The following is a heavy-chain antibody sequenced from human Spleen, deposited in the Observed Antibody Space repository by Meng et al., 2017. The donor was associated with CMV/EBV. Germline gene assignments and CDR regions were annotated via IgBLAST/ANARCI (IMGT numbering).Heavy chain of an antibody. CDR2: FHPEDGET. Sequence: SGNTLNELSVHWVRQTPGKGLEWMGGFHPEDGETIYAQKFRGRVAMTEDTSTDTAYMELSSLRPEDTAVYYCTTDRGWNNYRDWFDPWGQGTLVTVSS. V-gene: IGHV1-24*01. CDR3: TTDRGWNNYRDWFDP. J-gene: IGHJ5*02. D-gene: IGHD1/OR15-1a*01. CDR1: GNTLNELS.